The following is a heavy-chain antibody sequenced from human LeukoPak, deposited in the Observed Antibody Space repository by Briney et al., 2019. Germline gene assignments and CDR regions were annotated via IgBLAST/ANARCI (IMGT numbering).Heavy chain of an antibody. CDR1: GFTFDEYA. CDR2: IRYDGSDK. CDR3: ANTQGGSRYCSGTRCYSPGDY. V-gene: IGHV3-30*02. Sequence: PGGSLRLSCAASGFTFDEYAMHWVRQAPGKGLEWVAFIRYDGSDKYYADSVKGRFTISRDNSKNTLYLQMNSLRPEDTAVYYCANTQGGSRYCSGTRCYSPGDYWGQGIQVTVSS. D-gene: IGHD2-15*01. J-gene: IGHJ4*02.